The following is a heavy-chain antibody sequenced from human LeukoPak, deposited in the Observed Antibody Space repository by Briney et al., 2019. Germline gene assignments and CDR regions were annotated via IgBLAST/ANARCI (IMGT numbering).Heavy chain of an antibody. Sequence: GGSLRPSCAAPGFTFSNCEMNWVRQAPGKGLEWISYISSSGDTIYYADSVKGRFTISRDNAKHSLYLQLNSLRAEDTAVYYCAREGTVYGDAFDIWGQGTMVTVSS. CDR2: ISSSGDTI. V-gene: IGHV3-48*03. CDR1: GFTFSNCE. CDR3: AREGTVYGDAFDI. D-gene: IGHD5/OR15-5a*01. J-gene: IGHJ3*02.